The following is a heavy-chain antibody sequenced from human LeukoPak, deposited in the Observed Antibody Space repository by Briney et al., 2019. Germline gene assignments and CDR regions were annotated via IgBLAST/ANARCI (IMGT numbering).Heavy chain of an antibody. CDR2: INHSGST. D-gene: IGHD2/OR15-2a*01. Sequence: SETLSLTCAVYGGSFSGYYWSWIRQPPGKGLEWIGQINHSGSTNYNPSLKSRVTISVDTSKNQFSLKLSSVTAADTAVYYCARDWFHAIDYWGQGTLVTVSS. CDR1: GGSFSGYY. CDR3: ARDWFHAIDY. J-gene: IGHJ4*02. V-gene: IGHV4-34*01.